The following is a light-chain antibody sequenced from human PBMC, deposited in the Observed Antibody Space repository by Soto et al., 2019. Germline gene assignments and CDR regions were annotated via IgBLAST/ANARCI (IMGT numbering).Light chain of an antibody. J-gene: IGKJ4*01. CDR3: QNYNSAPLT. Sequence: DIQMTQSPSSLSASVGDRVTITCRASQDISNSLAWYQQKPGKVPKVLIYATSSLQSGVPARFSGSGSGTDFTLTISSLQPEDVATYYCQNYNSAPLTFGGGTKVEI. CDR1: QDISNS. CDR2: ATS. V-gene: IGKV1-27*01.